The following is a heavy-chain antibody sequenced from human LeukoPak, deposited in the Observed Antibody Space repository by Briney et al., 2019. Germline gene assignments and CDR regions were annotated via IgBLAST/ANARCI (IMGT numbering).Heavy chain of an antibody. Sequence: ASVKVSCKASGGTFSSYAISWVRQAPVQGLEWMGGIIPIFGAANYAQKFQGRVTITTDESTSTAYMELSSLRSEDTAAYYCARGPTVALDYWGQGTLVTVSS. CDR2: IIPIFGAA. V-gene: IGHV1-69*05. D-gene: IGHD6-19*01. CDR1: GGTFSSYA. CDR3: ARGPTVALDY. J-gene: IGHJ4*02.